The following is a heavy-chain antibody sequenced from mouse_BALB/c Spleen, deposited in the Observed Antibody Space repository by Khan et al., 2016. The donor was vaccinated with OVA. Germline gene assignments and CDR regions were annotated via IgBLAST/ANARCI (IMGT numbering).Heavy chain of an antibody. CDR1: GFSLTNYG. D-gene: IGHD2-1*01. CDR3: ARTYFSYGSYGDYYAMDY. Sequence: VQLQESGPGLVQPSQSLSITCTVSGFSLTNYGVHWVRQSPGKGLEWLGVIWSGGSTTSYAAFISRLSINKDNSKSKVFFRMNSLQANDTAIYYCARTYFSYGSYGDYYAMDYWGQGTSVTVSS. V-gene: IGHV2-2*02. CDR2: IWSGGST. J-gene: IGHJ4*01.